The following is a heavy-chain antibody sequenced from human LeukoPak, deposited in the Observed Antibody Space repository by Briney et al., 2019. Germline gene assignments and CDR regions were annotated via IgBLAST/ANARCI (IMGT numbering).Heavy chain of an antibody. CDR1: GFTVSSNY. V-gene: IGHV3-66*02. D-gene: IGHD2-2*01. CDR3: ARGSLGYCSCTSCYSFDY. CDR2: IYSGGST. J-gene: IGHJ4*02. Sequence: GGSLRLSCAASGFTVSSNYMSWVRQAPGKGLEWVSVIYSGGSTYYADSVKGRFTISRDSSKNTLYLQMNSLRAEDTAVYYCARGSLGYCSCTSCYSFDYWGQGTLVTVSS.